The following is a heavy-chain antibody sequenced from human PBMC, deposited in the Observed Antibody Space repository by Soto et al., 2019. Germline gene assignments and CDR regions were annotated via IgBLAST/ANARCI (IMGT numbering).Heavy chain of an antibody. V-gene: IGHV4-39*01. J-gene: IGHJ4*02. CDR3: ARVPEWLLSVALFDY. CDR1: GGSISSSSYY. Sequence: SETLTLTCTVSGGSISSSSYYWGWIRQPPGKGLEWIGSIYYSGSTYYNPSLKSRVTISVDTSKNQFSLKLSSVTAADTAVYYCARVPEWLLSVALFDYWGQGTLVTVSS. CDR2: IYYSGST. D-gene: IGHD3-3*01.